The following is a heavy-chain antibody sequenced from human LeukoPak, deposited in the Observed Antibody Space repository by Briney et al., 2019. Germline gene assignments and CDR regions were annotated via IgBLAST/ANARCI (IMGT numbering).Heavy chain of an antibody. CDR2: IYHSGST. CDR3: ARWGTKVGSGYAFDI. D-gene: IGHD1-26*01. V-gene: IGHV4-4*02. J-gene: IGHJ3*02. Sequence: SETLSLTCAVSGGSISSSNWWSWVRQPPGKGLEWIGEIYHSGSTNYNPSLKSRVTISVDKSKNQFSLKLSSVTAADTAVYYCARWGTKVGSGYAFDIWGQGTMVTVSS. CDR1: GGSISSSNW.